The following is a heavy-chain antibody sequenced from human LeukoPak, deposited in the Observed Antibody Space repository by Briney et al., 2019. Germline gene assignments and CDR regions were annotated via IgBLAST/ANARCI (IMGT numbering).Heavy chain of an antibody. CDR1: GFTVSSNY. J-gene: IGHJ4*02. CDR2: IYSGGST. Sequence: GGSLRLSCAASGFTVSSNYMSWVRQAPGKGLEWASVIYSGGSTYYADSVKGRFTISRDNSKNTLYLQMNSLRAEDTAVYYCAREHLQPRLGYYDILTGYSEWGQGTLVTVSS. V-gene: IGHV3-66*01. D-gene: IGHD3-9*01. CDR3: AREHLQPRLGYYDILTGYSE.